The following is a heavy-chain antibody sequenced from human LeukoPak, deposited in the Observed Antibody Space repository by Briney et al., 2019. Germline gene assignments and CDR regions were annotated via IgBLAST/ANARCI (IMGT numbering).Heavy chain of an antibody. CDR2: INHSGST. J-gene: IGHJ2*01. Sequence: KSSETLSLTCAVYGGSFSGYYWSWIRQPPGKGLEWIGEINHSGSTNYNPSLKSRVTISVDTSKNQFSLKLSSVTAADTAVYYCARQLQGYSSGWYEYWYFDLWGRGTLVTVSS. CDR3: ARQLQGYSSGWYEYWYFDL. V-gene: IGHV4-34*01. CDR1: GGSFSGYY. D-gene: IGHD6-19*01.